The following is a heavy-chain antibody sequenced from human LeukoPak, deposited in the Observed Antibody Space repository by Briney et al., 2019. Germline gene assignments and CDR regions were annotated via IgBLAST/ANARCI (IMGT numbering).Heavy chain of an antibody. CDR2: IYYSGST. Sequence: SETLSLTCTVSGGSISSSSYYWGWIRQPPGKGLEWIGSIYYSGSTYYNPSLKSRVTISVDTPKNQFSLKLSSVTAADTAVYYCAGHDFWSGYYRVEYYFDYWGQGTLVTVSS. CDR3: AGHDFWSGYYRVEYYFDY. D-gene: IGHD3-3*01. V-gene: IGHV4-39*01. J-gene: IGHJ4*02. CDR1: GGSISSSSYY.